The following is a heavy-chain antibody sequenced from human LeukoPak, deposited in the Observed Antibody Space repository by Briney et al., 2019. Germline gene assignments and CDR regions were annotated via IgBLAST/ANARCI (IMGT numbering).Heavy chain of an antibody. CDR1: GFTFSSYG. CDR3: AKDWDSSPYFDY. J-gene: IGHJ4*02. Sequence: GGSLRLSCAASGFTFSSYGMHWVRQAPGKGLEWVAVISYDGSNKYYADSVKGRFTISRDNSKNTLYLQMNSLRAEDTAVYYRAKDWDSSPYFDYWGQGTLVTVSS. V-gene: IGHV3-30*18. D-gene: IGHD3-22*01. CDR2: ISYDGSNK.